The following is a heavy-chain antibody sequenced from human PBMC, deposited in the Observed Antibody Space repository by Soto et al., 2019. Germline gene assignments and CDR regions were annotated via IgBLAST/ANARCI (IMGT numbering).Heavy chain of an antibody. Sequence: QVQLQESGPGLVKPSQTLSLTCTVSGGSISSGGYYWSWIRQHPGKGLEWIGYIYYSGSTYYNPSLKSRVTISVDTSKNQFSLKLSSVTAADTAVYYCARDVRGSGMYYYYGMDVWGQGTTVTVSS. CDR2: IYYSGST. J-gene: IGHJ6*02. CDR3: ARDVRGSGMYYYYGMDV. CDR1: GGSISSGGYY. D-gene: IGHD3-10*01. V-gene: IGHV4-31*03.